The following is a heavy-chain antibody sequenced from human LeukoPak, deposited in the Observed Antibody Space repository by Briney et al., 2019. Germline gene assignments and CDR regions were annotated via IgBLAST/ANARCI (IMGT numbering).Heavy chain of an antibody. Sequence: TGGSLRLSCAASGFTFSSYAMSWVRQAPGKGLEWVSAISGSGGSTYYADSVKGRFTFSRDNSKNTLYLQMNSLRPEDTAVYYCARVHSSSWYCCSDYWGLGTLVTVSS. CDR1: GFTFSSYA. CDR3: ARVHSSSWYCCSDY. V-gene: IGHV3-23*01. J-gene: IGHJ4*02. CDR2: ISGSGGST. D-gene: IGHD6-13*01.